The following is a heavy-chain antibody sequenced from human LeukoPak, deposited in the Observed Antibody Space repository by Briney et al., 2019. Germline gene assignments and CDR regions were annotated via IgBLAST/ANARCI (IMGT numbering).Heavy chain of an antibody. Sequence: PSETLSLTCTVSGGSISSYYWSWIRQPPGKGLEWIGYIYYSGSTNYNPSLKSRVTISVDTSKNQFSLKLSSVTAADTAVYYCARDMSSSWGFDLWGRGTLVTVSS. V-gene: IGHV4-59*01. J-gene: IGHJ2*01. D-gene: IGHD6-13*01. CDR1: GGSISSYY. CDR2: IYYSGST. CDR3: ARDMSSSWGFDL.